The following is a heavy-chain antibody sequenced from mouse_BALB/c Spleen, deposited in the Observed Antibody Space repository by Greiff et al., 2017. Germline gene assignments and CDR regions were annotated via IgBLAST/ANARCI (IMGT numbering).Heavy chain of an antibody. CDR2: INPYNGDT. Sequence: EVQLQQSGPELVKPGASVKISCKASGYSFNGYFMNWVKQSHGKSLEWIGRINPYNGDTFYNQKFKGKATLTVDKSSSTAHMELLSLTSEDSAVYYCGRVGGLRRWYAMDYWGQGTSVTVSS. D-gene: IGHD2-4*01. CDR3: GRVGGLRRWYAMDY. V-gene: IGHV1-37*01. J-gene: IGHJ4*01. CDR1: GYSFNGYF.